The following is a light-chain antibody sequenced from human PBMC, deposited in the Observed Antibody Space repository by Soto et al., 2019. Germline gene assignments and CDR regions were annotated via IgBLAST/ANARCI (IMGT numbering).Light chain of an antibody. CDR1: QSVSSN. Sequence: EIVMTQSPATLSVSPGDRATLSCRASQSVSSNLAWYQQKLGQAPRLLIYGASTRATGIPARFSGSGSGTEFTLTISSLQSEDFAVYYCQQYNNWPTWTFGQGTKVEIK. J-gene: IGKJ1*01. CDR3: QQYNNWPTWT. V-gene: IGKV3-15*01. CDR2: GAS.